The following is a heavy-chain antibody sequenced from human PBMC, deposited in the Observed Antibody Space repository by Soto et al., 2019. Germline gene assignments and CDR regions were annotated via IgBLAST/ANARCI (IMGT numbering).Heavy chain of an antibody. V-gene: IGHV4-59*01. J-gene: IGHJ6*02. CDR2: FYHSGNS. D-gene: IGHD5-18*01. CDR1: GGSIRSYY. CDR3: ARIPSVDPYGYVNGGLDV. Sequence: QVQLLQSGPGLVKPSETLSLTCSVSGGSIRSYYWSWIRQSPEKGLEWIGYFYHSGNSNYNPSLKSRGTISVDTSKNQLSLSLRSVTAADTAVYFCARIPSVDPYGYVNGGLDVWGQGTTVTVSS.